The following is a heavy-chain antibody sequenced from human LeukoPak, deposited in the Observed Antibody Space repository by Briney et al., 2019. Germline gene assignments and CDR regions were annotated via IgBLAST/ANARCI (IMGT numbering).Heavy chain of an antibody. CDR2: ISYDGSNK. D-gene: IGHD3-10*01. J-gene: IGHJ4*02. CDR1: GFTFSSYG. Sequence: GGSLRLSCAASGFTFSSYGMHWVRQAPGKGLEWVAVISYDGSNKYYADSVKGRFTISRDNSKNTLYLQMNSLRAEDTAVYYCARDLRVLVRGVISYWGQGTLVTVSS. CDR3: ARDLRVLVRGVISY. V-gene: IGHV3-30*19.